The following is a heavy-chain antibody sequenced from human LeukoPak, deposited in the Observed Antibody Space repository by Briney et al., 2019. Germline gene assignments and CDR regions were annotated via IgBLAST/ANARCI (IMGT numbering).Heavy chain of an antibody. D-gene: IGHD1-26*01. Sequence: SETLSLTCTVSGGSISSSSYYWGWIRQPPGKGLEWIGSIYYSGSTYYNPSLKSRVTISVDTSKNQFALKLSSVTAADTAVYYCARDRREWWEPLGYFDYWGQGTLVTVSS. CDR2: IYYSGST. V-gene: IGHV4-39*06. CDR3: ARDRREWWEPLGYFDY. CDR1: GGSISSSSYY. J-gene: IGHJ4*02.